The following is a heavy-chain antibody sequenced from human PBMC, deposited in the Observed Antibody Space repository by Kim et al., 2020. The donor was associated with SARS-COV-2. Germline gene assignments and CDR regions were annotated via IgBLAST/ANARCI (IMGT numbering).Heavy chain of an antibody. V-gene: IGHV4-59*08. CDR2: IYYSGST. CDR3: ARQVHWQWLDSDYYGMDV. D-gene: IGHD6-19*01. CDR1: GGSISSYY. Sequence: SETLSLTCTVSGGSISSYYWSWIRQPPGKGLEWIGYIYYSGSTNYNPSLKSRVTISVDTSKNQFSLKLSSVTAADTAVYYCARQVHWQWLDSDYYGMDVWGQGTTVTVSS. J-gene: IGHJ6*02.